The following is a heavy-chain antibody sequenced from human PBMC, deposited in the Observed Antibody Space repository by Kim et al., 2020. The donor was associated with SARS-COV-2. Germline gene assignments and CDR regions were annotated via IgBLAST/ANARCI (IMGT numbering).Heavy chain of an antibody. CDR2: IYYSGST. CDR3: ARQVVNPRYSNFGWEPALGPEIDP. CDR1: GGSISSSSYY. V-gene: IGHV4-39*01. Sequence: SETLSLTCTVSGGSISSSSYYWGWIRQPPGKGLEWIGSIYYSGSTYYNPSLKSRVTISVDTSKNQFSLKLSSVTAADTAVYYCARQVVNPRYSNFGWEPALGPEIDPWGQGTLVTVSS. J-gene: IGHJ5*02. D-gene: IGHD3-3*02.